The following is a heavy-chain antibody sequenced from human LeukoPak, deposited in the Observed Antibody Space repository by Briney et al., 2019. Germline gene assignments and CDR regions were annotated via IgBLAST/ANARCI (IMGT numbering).Heavy chain of an antibody. D-gene: IGHD3-9*01. CDR3: ASGGLVSRYLDH. J-gene: IGHJ4*02. Sequence: PSETLSLTCAVSGGSITSSTWWTWVRQPPGKGLEWIGEVFYSGSTNSNPSLKSRLTMPVDESKHEFSLRLTAVTAADTAVYYCASGGLVSRYLDHWGQGALVNVSP. CDR2: VFYSGST. CDR1: GGSITSSTW. V-gene: IGHV4-4*02.